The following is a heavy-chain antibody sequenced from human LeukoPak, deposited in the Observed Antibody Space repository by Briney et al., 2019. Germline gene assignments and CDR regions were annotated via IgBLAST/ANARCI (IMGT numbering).Heavy chain of an antibody. Sequence: GGSLRLSCAASGFTLSSYGTHWVRQAPGKGREGGAVISYDGSNKYYADSVKGRFTISRDNYKNTLYLQINSLRAEDTAVYYCAKEGGDILTGYRHFDYWGQGTLVTVSS. CDR1: GFTLSSYG. CDR2: ISYDGSNK. D-gene: IGHD3-9*01. J-gene: IGHJ4*02. V-gene: IGHV3-30*18. CDR3: AKEGGDILTGYRHFDY.